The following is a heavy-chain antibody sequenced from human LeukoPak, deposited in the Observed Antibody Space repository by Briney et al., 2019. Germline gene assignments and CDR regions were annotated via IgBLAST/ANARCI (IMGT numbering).Heavy chain of an antibody. J-gene: IGHJ6*02. CDR2: INHSGST. CDR1: GGSFSGYY. CDR3: ARALYYYYGVDV. Sequence: SETLSLTCAVYGGSFSGYYWSWIRQPPGKGLEWIGEINHSGSTNYNPSLKSRVTISVDTSKNQFSLKLSSVTAADTAVYYCARALYYYYGVDVWGQGTTVTVSS. V-gene: IGHV4-34*01.